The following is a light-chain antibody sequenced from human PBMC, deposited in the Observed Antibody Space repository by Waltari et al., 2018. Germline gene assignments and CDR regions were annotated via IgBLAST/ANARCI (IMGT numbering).Light chain of an antibody. Sequence: QSALTQPASVSGSPGQSITISCIGTSSDVGGYNYVSWYQQHPGKVPKLLIYDVSNRPSEVSNRCSGSKSGNTASLTISGLQAEDEADYYCSSYTSISTPVVFGGGTKLTVL. V-gene: IGLV2-14*03. CDR2: DVS. CDR1: SSDVGGYNY. CDR3: SSYTSISTPVV. J-gene: IGLJ2*01.